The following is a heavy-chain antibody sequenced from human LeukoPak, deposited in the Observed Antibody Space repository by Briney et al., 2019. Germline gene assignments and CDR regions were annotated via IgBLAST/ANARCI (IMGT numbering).Heavy chain of an antibody. J-gene: IGHJ4*02. CDR3: TRDRSRAEDD. V-gene: IGHV3-7*01. CDR2: TNQGGSDK. Sequence: AGSLRLSCAASGFTFSGHWMSWVRQAPGKGLEWVANTNQGGSDKYYVDSVKGRFTISRDNANNLLYLQMNSLRGEDTAVYYCTRDRSRAEDDWGQGTLVTVSS. D-gene: IGHD1-14*01. CDR1: GFTFSGHW.